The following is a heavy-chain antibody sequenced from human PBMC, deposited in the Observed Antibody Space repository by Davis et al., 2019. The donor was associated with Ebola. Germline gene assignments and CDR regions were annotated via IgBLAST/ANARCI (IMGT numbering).Heavy chain of an antibody. CDR1: GFSLSTSGVG. V-gene: IGHV2-5*01. Sequence: SGPTLVTPTQTLTLTCTFSGFSLSTSGVGVGWIRQTPGKALEWLALIYWNGDKRHSASLKSRLTITKDTSKNQVVLTMTNMDPVDTATYYCAHTGGDDCYSCFGNWGQGTLVTVSS. CDR3: AHTGGDDCYSCFGN. J-gene: IGHJ4*02. CDR2: IYWNGDK. D-gene: IGHD2-21*01.